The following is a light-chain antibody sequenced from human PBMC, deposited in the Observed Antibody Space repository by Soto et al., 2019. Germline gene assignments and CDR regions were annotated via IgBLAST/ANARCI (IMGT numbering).Light chain of an antibody. Sequence: DIQMTQSPSSLAASVGDRVTITCRASQTVSIYVNWYQQKPGRAPSLVMFTASTLSSGVPSRFSGSGSATDFTLTISSLQPEDFATYYCQQSYNTPYTFGQGTKLEIK. CDR3: QQSYNTPYT. CDR2: TAS. CDR1: QTVSIY. V-gene: IGKV1-39*01. J-gene: IGKJ2*01.